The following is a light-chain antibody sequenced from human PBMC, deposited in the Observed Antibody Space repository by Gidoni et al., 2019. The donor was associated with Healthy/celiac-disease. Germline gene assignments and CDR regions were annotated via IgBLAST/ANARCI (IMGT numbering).Light chain of an antibody. CDR2: AAS. CDR1: QSISSY. Sequence: DIQMTQSPSSLSASVGDRVTITSRASQSISSYLNWYQQKPGKAPKLLIYAASSLQSGVPSRFSGSGSGTDFTLTISSLQPEDFATYYCQQRYSTPRGAFGQGTKVEIK. V-gene: IGKV1-39*01. CDR3: QQRYSTPRGA. J-gene: IGKJ1*01.